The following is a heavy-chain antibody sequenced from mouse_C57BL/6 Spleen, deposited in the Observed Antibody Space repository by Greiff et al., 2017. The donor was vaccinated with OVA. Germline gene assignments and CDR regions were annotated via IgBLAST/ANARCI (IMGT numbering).Heavy chain of an antibody. CDR1: GYAFSSYW. D-gene: IGHD1-1*01. J-gene: IGHJ1*03. V-gene: IGHV1-80*01. Sequence: QVQLQQSGAELVKPGASVKISCKASGYAFSSYWMNWVKQRPGKGLEWIGQIYPGDGDTNYNGKFKGKATLTADKSSSTAYMQLSSLTSEDSAVYFCARGGTVVGEYFDVWGTGTTVTVSS. CDR2: IYPGDGDT. CDR3: ARGGTVVGEYFDV.